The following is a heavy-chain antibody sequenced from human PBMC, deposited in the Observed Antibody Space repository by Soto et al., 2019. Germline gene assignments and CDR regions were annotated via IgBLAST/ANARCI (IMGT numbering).Heavy chain of an antibody. CDR3: ATMGTPATGLYFFDY. V-gene: IGHV4-30-4*01. CDR1: GGSISSGNYY. Sequence: SETLSLTCTVSGGSISSGNYYWSWISQPPGKGLEWIGFISYSGSTYYSTSLKSRVTISVDTSKSQFSLNLSFVTAADTAVYYCATMGTPATGLYFFDYWGQGSLVTVSS. J-gene: IGHJ4*02. CDR2: ISYSGST. D-gene: IGHD2-15*01.